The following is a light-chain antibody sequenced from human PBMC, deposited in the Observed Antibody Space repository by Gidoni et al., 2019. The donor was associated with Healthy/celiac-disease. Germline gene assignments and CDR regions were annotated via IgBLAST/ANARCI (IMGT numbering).Light chain of an antibody. J-gene: IGKJ2*04. V-gene: IGKV1-39*01. Sequence: DIQMTQSPSSLSASVGDRVTITCRESQSISSYLNWYQQKPGKAPKLLIYAASSLQSGVPSRFSGSGSGTDFTLTISSLKPEDFATYYCQQSYSTPCSFGQGTKLEIK. CDR2: AAS. CDR3: QQSYSTPCS. CDR1: QSISSY.